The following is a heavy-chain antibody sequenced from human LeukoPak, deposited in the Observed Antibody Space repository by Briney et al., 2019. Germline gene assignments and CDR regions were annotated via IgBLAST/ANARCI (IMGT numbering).Heavy chain of an antibody. D-gene: IGHD3-10*01. Sequence: SETLSLTCTVSGYSINNVYYWGWIRQPPGKGLEWIGRIYTSGSTNYNPSLKSRVTISVDTSKNQFSLKLSSVTAADTAVYYCARGPMVRGLDYWGQGTLVTVSS. J-gene: IGHJ4*02. CDR1: GYSINNVYY. CDR3: ARGPMVRGLDY. CDR2: IYTSGST. V-gene: IGHV4-38-2*02.